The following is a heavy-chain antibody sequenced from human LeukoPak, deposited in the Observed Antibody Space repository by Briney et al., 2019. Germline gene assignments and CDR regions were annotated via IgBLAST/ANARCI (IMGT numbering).Heavy chain of an antibody. J-gene: IGHJ4*02. CDR2: IWYDGSNK. CDR1: GFTFSSYG. CDR3: AGNYYDSSGYYFFDY. V-gene: IGHV3-33*03. D-gene: IGHD3-22*01. Sequence: AGGSLRLSCAASGFTFSSYGMHWVRQAPGKGLEWVAVIWYDGSNKYYADSVKGRFTISRDNAKNSLYLQMNSLRAEDTAVYYCAGNYYDSSGYYFFDYWGQGTLVTVSS.